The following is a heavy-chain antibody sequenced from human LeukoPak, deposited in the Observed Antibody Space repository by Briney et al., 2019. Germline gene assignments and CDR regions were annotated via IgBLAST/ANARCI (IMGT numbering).Heavy chain of an antibody. CDR3: ARNEGYSYGYRY. J-gene: IGHJ4*02. Sequence: SETLSLTCTVSGGSISSYYWSWIRQPPGKGLEWIGYIYYSGSTNYNPSLKSQVTISVDTSKNQFSLKLSSVTAADTAVYYCARNEGYSYGYRYWGQGTLVTVST. CDR1: GGSISSYY. V-gene: IGHV4-59*08. CDR2: IYYSGST. D-gene: IGHD5-18*01.